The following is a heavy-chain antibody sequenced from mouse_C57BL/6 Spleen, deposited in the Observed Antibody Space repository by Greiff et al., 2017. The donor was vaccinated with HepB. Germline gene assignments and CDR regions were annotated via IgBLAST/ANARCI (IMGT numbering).Heavy chain of an antibody. Sequence: EVQLQQSGAELVRPGASVKLSCTASGFNFKDDYMHWVNQRPEKGLEWIGWIDPENGDTEYASKVQGQDTMTTDTASNTAYLQLSSLTSEDTAIYYCTTSVVSTRYFDVWGTGTTVTVSS. CDR3: TTSVVSTRYFDV. V-gene: IGHV14-4*01. CDR1: GFNFKDDY. CDR2: IDPENGDT. J-gene: IGHJ1*03. D-gene: IGHD1-1*01.